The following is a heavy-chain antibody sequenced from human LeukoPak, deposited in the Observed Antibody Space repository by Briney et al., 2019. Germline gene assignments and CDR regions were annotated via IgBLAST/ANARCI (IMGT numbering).Heavy chain of an antibody. D-gene: IGHD6-13*01. V-gene: IGHV3-15*01. J-gene: IGHJ4*02. CDR3: TTGIWSSSWLDY. Sequence: GGSLRLSCAASGFTFSNAWMSWVRQAPGKGLEWVGRIKSKTDGGTTDYAAPVKGRFTISRDDSKNTLYLQMNSLKTEDTAVYYCTTGIWSSSWLDYWGQGTLVTVSS. CDR2: IKSKTDGGTT. CDR1: GFTFSNAW.